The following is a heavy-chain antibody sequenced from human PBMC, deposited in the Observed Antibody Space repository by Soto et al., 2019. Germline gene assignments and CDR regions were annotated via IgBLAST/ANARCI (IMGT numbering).Heavy chain of an antibody. D-gene: IGHD2-15*01. CDR3: ARQDREVVEGRWFDP. CDR2: VNHSGST. CDR1: GYSISSGYH. V-gene: IGHV4-38-2*01. Sequence: NPSETLSLTCAVSGYSISSGYHWGWIRQPPGKGLEWIGSVNHSGSTYYNPSLNSRLTISVDKSKNQFSLNRTTVTAADTAVYYCARQDREVVEGRWFDPWGQGTLVTVSS. J-gene: IGHJ5*02.